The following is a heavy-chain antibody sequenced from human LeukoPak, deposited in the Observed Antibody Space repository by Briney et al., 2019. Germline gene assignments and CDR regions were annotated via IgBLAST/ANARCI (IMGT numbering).Heavy chain of an antibody. CDR1: GFIFTDHW. Sequence: GGSLRLSCVASGFIFTDHWMSWVRQAPGKGLDWVANIKEDESAKFYADSVRGRFTISRDNAKNTLYLHMNSLTAGDTAVYYCARVKFSAGFLAFWGQGTRVTVSS. CDR3: ARVKFSAGFLAF. V-gene: IGHV3-7*01. D-gene: IGHD1-26*01. CDR2: IKEDESAK. J-gene: IGHJ4*02.